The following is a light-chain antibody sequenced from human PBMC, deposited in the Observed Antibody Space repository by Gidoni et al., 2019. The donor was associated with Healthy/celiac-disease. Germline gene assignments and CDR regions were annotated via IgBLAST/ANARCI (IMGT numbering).Light chain of an antibody. CDR3: CSYAGSLV. Sequence: QSALTQPRSVSGSPGQSLTISCTGTSSDVGGYNYVSWYQQHPGKAPKLMIYDVSKRPPGVPDRFSGSKSGNTASLTISGLQAEDEDDYYGCSYAGSLVFGGGTKLTVL. V-gene: IGLV2-11*01. CDR1: SSDVGGYNY. J-gene: IGLJ2*01. CDR2: DVS.